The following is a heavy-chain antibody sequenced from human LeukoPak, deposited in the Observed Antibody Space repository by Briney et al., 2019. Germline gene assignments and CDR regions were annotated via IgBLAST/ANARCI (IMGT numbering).Heavy chain of an antibody. V-gene: IGHV3-21*01. J-gene: IGHJ4*02. CDR2: ISSSSTYI. CDR3: SRDGIFTG. D-gene: IGHD3-3*01. Sequence: GGSLRLSCAASGFTFSSYSMNWVRQAPGKGLEWVSSISSSSTYIYYADSVKGRFVISRDSANNSVYLQMNSLRAEDTAVYYCSRDGIFTGWGQGTLVTVSS. CDR1: GFTFSSYS.